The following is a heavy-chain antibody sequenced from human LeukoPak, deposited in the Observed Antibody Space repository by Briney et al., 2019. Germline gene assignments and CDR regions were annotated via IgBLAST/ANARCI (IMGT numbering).Heavy chain of an antibody. J-gene: IGHJ4*02. CDR1: GFTFSSFA. Sequence: GGSLRLSCAASGFTFSSFALHWVRQAPGKGLEWVAVIWYDGSNKYYADSVKGRFTISRDNSKNTLYLQMNSLRAEDTAVYYCARGPKWELLHLDYWGQGTLVTVSS. D-gene: IGHD1-26*01. CDR2: IWYDGSNK. V-gene: IGHV3-33*08. CDR3: ARGPKWELLHLDY.